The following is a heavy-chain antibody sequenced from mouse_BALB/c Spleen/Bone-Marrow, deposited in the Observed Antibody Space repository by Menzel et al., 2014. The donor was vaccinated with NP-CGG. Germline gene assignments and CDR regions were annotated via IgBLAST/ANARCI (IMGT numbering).Heavy chain of an antibody. V-gene: IGHV1-80*01. CDR1: GYAFSSYW. J-gene: IGHJ3*01. CDR3: AKVTTGFAY. Sequence: VKLQESGAELVRPGSSVKISCKASGYAFSSYWVTWVKQRPGQGLEWIGQIYPGDGDTNYNGKFKDKVTLTADKSSSAAYMQLSSLTSEDSAVYFCAKVTTGFAYWGQGTLVTVSA. CDR2: IYPGDGDT. D-gene: IGHD2-2*01.